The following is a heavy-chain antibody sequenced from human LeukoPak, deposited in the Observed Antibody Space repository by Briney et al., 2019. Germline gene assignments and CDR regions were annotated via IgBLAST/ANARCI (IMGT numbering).Heavy chain of an antibody. J-gene: IGHJ4*02. V-gene: IGHV4-39*01. CDR1: GGSISSSSYY. Sequence: SETLSLTCTVSGGSISSSSYYWGWIRQPPGKGLEWNRSIYYSGSTYYNPSLKSRVTISVDTSKNQFSLKLSSVTAADTAVYYCARHPDYGDYPYYFDYWGKGTLVTV. D-gene: IGHD4-17*01. CDR3: ARHPDYGDYPYYFDY. CDR2: IYYSGST.